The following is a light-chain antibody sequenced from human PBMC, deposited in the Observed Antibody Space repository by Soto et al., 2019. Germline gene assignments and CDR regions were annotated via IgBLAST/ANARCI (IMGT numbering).Light chain of an antibody. J-gene: IGKJ1*01. CDR3: QQYNSYPWT. CDR1: QSISSW. CDR2: DAS. Sequence: DIQMTQSPSTLSASVGDRVTITCRASQSISSWLAWYQQKPGKAPKLLIYDASSLESGVPSRFSGGRSGTEFTLTISSLQTDDFATYYCQQYNSYPWTFGQGTKVEIK. V-gene: IGKV1-5*01.